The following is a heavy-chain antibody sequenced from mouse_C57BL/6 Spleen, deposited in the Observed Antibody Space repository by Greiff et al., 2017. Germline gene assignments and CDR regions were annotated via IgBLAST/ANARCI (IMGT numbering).Heavy chain of an antibody. CDR1: GYAFSSSW. V-gene: IGHV1-82*01. J-gene: IGHJ2*01. Sequence: QVQLQQSGPELVKPGASVKISCKASGYAFSSSWMNWVKQRPGKGLEWIGRFSPGDGAPNYNGKFKGKATLTADQSSSTAYMQLSSLTSEDSAVYVCARGKRETYCDYWGQGTTLTVSS. CDR3: ARGKRETYCDY. CDR2: FSPGDGAP.